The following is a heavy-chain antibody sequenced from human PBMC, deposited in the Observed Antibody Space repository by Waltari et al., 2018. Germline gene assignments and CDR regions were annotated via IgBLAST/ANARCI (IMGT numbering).Heavy chain of an antibody. Sequence: QLQLQESGPGLVKPSETLSLTCTVSGDSITSSSHYWVWIRQPPGKGLEGIGSIYYTGKTYYDPSLKSRVTISVHTSKNQFSLNLSSVTAADTALYYCAKLPLQGSKFAYWGQGTLVTVSS. CDR3: AKLPLQGSKFAY. CDR1: GDSITSSSHY. V-gene: IGHV4-39*01. CDR2: IYYTGKT. J-gene: IGHJ4*02. D-gene: IGHD4-4*01.